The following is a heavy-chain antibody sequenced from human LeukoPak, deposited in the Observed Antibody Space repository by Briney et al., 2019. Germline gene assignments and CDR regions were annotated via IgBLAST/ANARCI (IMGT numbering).Heavy chain of an antibody. CDR3: ARLVFGGNSGFDP. V-gene: IGHV1-69*13. J-gene: IGHJ5*02. Sequence: SVKVSCKAPGGTFSSYAISWVRQAPGQGLGWVGGIIPIFGTANYAQKFQGRVTITADESTSTAYMELSRLRSEDTAVYYCARLVFGGNSGFDPWGQGTLVTVSS. CDR1: GGTFSSYA. CDR2: IIPIFGTA. D-gene: IGHD4-23*01.